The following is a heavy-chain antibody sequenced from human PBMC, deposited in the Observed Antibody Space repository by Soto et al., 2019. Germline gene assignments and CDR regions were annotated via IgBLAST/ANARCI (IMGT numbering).Heavy chain of an antibody. D-gene: IGHD6-13*01. J-gene: IGHJ4*02. CDR2: IYWDDDK. CDR3: AHRRGAAAPFDY. CDR1: GFSLSTSGVG. V-gene: IGHV2-5*02. Sequence: QITLKESGPTLVKPTQTLTLTCTFSGFSLSTSGVGVGWIRQPPGKALEWLALIYWDDDKRYSPSLKSRLTITKDTSNNQVVLTMTNMDPVDTATYYCAHRRGAAAPFDYWGQGTLVTVSS.